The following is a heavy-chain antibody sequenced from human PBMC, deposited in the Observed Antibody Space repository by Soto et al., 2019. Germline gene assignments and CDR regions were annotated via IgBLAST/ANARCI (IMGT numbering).Heavy chain of an antibody. CDR3: AKRTIGWYFDY. J-gene: IGHJ4*02. Sequence: EVQLLESGGNLVQPGGSLRLSCAASGFTFSNYAMSWVRQAPGKGLEWVSVISGSGDSTYYADSVKGRFTISRDNSKNTLYLQLNSLRAEDTAVYYCAKRTIGWYFDYWGRGTLVTVSS. CDR1: GFTFSNYA. D-gene: IGHD6-19*01. V-gene: IGHV3-23*01. CDR2: ISGSGDST.